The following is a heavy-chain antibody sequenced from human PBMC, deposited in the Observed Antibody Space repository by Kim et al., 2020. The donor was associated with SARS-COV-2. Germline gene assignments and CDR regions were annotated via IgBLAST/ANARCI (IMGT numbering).Heavy chain of an antibody. Sequence: ADSVKGRFTISRHNSKNTLYLQMNSLRAEDTAVYYCASFPYSSGWLVNDYWGQGTLVTVSS. V-gene: IGHV3-53*04. J-gene: IGHJ4*02. D-gene: IGHD6-19*01. CDR3: ASFPYSSGWLVNDY.